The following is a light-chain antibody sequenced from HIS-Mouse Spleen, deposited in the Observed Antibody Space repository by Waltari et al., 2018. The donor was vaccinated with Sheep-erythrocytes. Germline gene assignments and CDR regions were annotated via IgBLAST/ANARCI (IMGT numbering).Light chain of an antibody. CDR2: EGS. V-gene: IGLV2-23*01. CDR1: SRDVGSYNL. CDR3: CSYAGSSTYVV. Sequence: QSALTQPASVSGSPGQSITISCTGPSRDVGSYNLVSWYHQHPGKAPKLIIYEGSKRPSGVSNRFSGSKSVNTASLTISGLQAEDEADYYCCSYAGSSTYVVFGGGTKLTVL. J-gene: IGLJ2*01.